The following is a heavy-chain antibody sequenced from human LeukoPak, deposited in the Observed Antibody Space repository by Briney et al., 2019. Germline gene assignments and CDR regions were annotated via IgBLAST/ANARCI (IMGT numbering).Heavy chain of an antibody. CDR1: GFTFSSYG. Sequence: GGTLRLSCAASGFTFSSYGMSWVRQAPGKGLEWVSAISASGGNTYYADSVKGHFTISRDNSKNTLYLQMNSLSAEDTAVYYCAKNGDRGAYCSGGTCYPYYYYYMDVWGKGTTVTISS. CDR3: AKNGDRGAYCSGGTCYPYYYYYMDV. V-gene: IGHV3-23*01. J-gene: IGHJ6*03. D-gene: IGHD2-15*01. CDR2: ISASGGNT.